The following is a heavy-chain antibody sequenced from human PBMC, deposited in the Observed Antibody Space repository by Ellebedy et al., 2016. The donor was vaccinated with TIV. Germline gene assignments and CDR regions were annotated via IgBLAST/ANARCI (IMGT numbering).Heavy chain of an antibody. Sequence: GESLKISCTVSGITFSNRWMHWARPVPGKGLVWVSIIFSDGGNPNYADSVRGRFTISRDNAKNTLFLQMDSLRAEDTGVYYCISASYGSGSSLEYWGQGTLVTVSP. CDR1: GITFSNRW. V-gene: IGHV3-74*01. CDR2: IFSDGGNP. D-gene: IGHD3-10*01. J-gene: IGHJ4*02. CDR3: ISASYGSGSSLEY.